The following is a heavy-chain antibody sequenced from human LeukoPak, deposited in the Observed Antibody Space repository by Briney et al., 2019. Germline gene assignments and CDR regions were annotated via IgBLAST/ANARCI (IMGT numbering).Heavy chain of an antibody. D-gene: IGHD6-6*01. CDR2: ISTYNGNT. Sequence: ASVKVSCKASGYTFTSYGISWVRQAPGQGLEWMGWISTYNGNTNYAQKFQGRVTMTRDTSISTAYMELSRLRSDDTAVYYCAGAEGDSSSPYWGQGTLVTVSS. CDR3: AGAEGDSSSPY. V-gene: IGHV1-18*01. CDR1: GYTFTSYG. J-gene: IGHJ4*02.